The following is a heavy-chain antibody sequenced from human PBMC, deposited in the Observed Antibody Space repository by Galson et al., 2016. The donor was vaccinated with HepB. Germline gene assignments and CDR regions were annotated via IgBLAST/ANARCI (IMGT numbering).Heavy chain of an antibody. CDR1: GFTFSSYG. Sequence: SLRLSCAASGFTFSSYGMQWVRQAPGKGLEWVAVMAFDGSNKDYGDSVKGRFAIPRDNAKNSLFLQMNSLRAEDTAVYYCTRDLSMVRRFPPRYGMDVWGQGTTVTVTS. D-gene: IGHD3-10*01. CDR3: TRDLSMVRRFPPRYGMDV. V-gene: IGHV3-30*03. J-gene: IGHJ6*02. CDR2: MAFDGSNK.